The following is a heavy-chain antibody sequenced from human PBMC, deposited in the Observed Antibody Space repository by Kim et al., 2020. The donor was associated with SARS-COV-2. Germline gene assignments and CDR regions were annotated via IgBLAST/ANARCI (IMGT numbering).Heavy chain of an antibody. CDR3: ARNGVCSSTSCYVGVDV. D-gene: IGHD2-2*01. V-gene: IGHV4-59*01. J-gene: IGHJ6*02. Sequence: RKSRVTISVDTSKNQFSLKLSSVTAADTAVYYCARNGVCSSTSCYVGVDVWGQGTTVTVSS.